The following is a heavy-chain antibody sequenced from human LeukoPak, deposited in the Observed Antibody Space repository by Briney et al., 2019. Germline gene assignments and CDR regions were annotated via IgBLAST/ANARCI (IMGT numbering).Heavy chain of an antibody. CDR3: ASRAAYCSGSGCHETYFDY. Sequence: GGSLRLSCAASEFSVSSNYMTWVRQAPGKGLEWVSVIYSGGSLYYADPVKGRFTIPRDNSKNTVYLQMNSLRAEDTAVYYCASRAAYCSGSGCHETYFDYWGLGTLVTVSS. V-gene: IGHV3-53*01. D-gene: IGHD2-15*01. J-gene: IGHJ4*02. CDR2: IYSGGSL. CDR1: EFSVSSNY.